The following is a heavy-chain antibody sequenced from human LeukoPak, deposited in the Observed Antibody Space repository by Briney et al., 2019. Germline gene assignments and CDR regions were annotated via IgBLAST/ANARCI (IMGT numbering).Heavy chain of an antibody. Sequence: ASVKVSCKASGYTFTGYYMHWVRQAPGQGLEWMGWINPNSGGTNYAQKFQSRVTMTRDTSISTAYMELSRLRSDDTAVYYCARDDSSGYYTYNWFDPWGRGTLVTVSS. D-gene: IGHD3-22*01. CDR2: INPNSGGT. J-gene: IGHJ5*02. CDR3: ARDDSSGYYTYNWFDP. V-gene: IGHV1-2*02. CDR1: GYTFTGYY.